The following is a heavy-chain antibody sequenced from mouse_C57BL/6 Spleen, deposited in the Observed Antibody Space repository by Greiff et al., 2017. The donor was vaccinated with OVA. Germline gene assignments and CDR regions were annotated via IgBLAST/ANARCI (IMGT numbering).Heavy chain of an antibody. CDR1: GFTFSNYW. CDR2: IRLKSDNYAT. V-gene: IGHV6-3*01. Sequence: DVKLVESGGGLVQPGGSMKLSCVASGFTFSNYWMNWVRQSPEKGLEWVAQIRLKSDNYATHYAESVKGRFTISRDDSKSSVYLQMNNLRAEDTGIYYCTESWDDWYFDVWGTGTTVTVSS. D-gene: IGHD4-1*01. J-gene: IGHJ1*03. CDR3: TESWDDWYFDV.